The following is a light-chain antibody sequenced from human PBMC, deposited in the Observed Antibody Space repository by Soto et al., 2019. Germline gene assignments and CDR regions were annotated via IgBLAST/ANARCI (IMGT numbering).Light chain of an antibody. CDR1: QSISSW. Sequence: DIQLTQSPSTLSASLLDRVTIXCRASQSISSWLAWYQQKPGKAPKLLIYKASSLESGVPSRFSGSGSGTEFTLTINNLQPEDFASYFCLQVYSFPRTFGLGTKVDIK. CDR3: LQVYSFPRT. CDR2: KAS. V-gene: IGKV1-5*03. J-gene: IGKJ1*01.